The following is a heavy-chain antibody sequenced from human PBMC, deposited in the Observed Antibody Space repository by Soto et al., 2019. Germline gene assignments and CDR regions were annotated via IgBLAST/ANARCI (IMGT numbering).Heavy chain of an antibody. CDR2: FDPEDGET. Sequence: ASVNVSRKVSGYTLTELSMFCVRQAPGKGLEWMGGFDPEDGETIYAQKFQGRVTMTEDTSTDTAYMELSSLRSEDTAVYYCATGSASGYDYYYYYGMDVWGQGTTVTVS. J-gene: IGHJ6*02. D-gene: IGHD5-12*01. V-gene: IGHV1-24*01. CDR1: GYTLTELS. CDR3: ATGSASGYDYYYYYGMDV.